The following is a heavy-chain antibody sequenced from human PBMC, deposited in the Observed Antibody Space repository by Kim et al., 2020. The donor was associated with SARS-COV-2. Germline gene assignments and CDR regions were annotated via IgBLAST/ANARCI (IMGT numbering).Heavy chain of an antibody. J-gene: IGHJ6*01. CDR2: IKYGGGAN. CDR1: GFSFSTSW. Sequence: GGSLRLSCAASGFSFSTSWVNWVRQVPGMGLEWVANIKYGGGANNYVDSVRGRFITTSDYTKNPIYLLMNSLRIEATAVYYCARERAHYGSWSAYYGMDV. CDR3: ARERAHYGSWSAYYGMDV. D-gene: IGHD3-10*01. V-gene: IGHV3-7*03.